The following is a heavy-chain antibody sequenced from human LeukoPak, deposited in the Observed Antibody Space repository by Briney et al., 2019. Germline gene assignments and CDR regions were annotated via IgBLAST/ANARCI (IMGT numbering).Heavy chain of an antibody. V-gene: IGHV4-30-4*01. CDR3: ARLEWESSSWYWYFDL. J-gene: IGHJ2*01. D-gene: IGHD6-13*01. CDR1: GGSISSGDYY. Sequence: SQTLSLTCTVSGGSISSGDYYWSWIRQPPGKGLEWIGYIYYSGSTYYNPSLKSRVTISVDTSKNQFSLKLSSVTAADTAVYYCARLEWESSSWYWYFDLWGRGTLVTVSS. CDR2: IYYSGST.